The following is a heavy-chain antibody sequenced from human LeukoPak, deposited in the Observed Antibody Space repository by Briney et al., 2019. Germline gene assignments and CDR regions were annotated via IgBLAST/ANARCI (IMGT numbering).Heavy chain of an antibody. CDR2: INHSGST. J-gene: IGHJ4*02. D-gene: IGHD1-26*01. CDR3: ASFSGSYSDY. CDR1: GGSFSGYY. V-gene: IGHV4-34*01. Sequence: SETLSLTCAVYGGSFSGYYWSWIRQPPGKGLEWIGEINHSGSTNYNPSLKSRVTISVDTSKNQFSLKLSSVTAADTAVYYCASFSGSYSDYWGQGTLVTVSS.